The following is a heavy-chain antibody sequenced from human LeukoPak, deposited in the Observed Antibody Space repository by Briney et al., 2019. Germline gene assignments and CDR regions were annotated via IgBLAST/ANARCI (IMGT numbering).Heavy chain of an antibody. V-gene: IGHV4-59*12. CDR2: IYYSGST. Sequence: SETLSLTCTVSGGSISSYYWSWIRQPPGKGLEWIGYIYYSGSTNYNPSLKSRVTISVDTSKNQFSLKLSSVTAADTAVYYCARRETYYDFWSGYYRPYYFDYWGQGTLVTVSS. D-gene: IGHD3-3*01. CDR1: GGSISSYY. CDR3: ARRETYYDFWSGYYRPYYFDY. J-gene: IGHJ4*02.